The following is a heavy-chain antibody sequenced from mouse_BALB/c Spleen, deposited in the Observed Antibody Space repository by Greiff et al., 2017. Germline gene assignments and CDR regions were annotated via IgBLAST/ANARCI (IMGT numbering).Heavy chain of an antibody. CDR1: GYAFSSSW. CDR3: ARRGYRNDGMDY. CDR2: IYPGDGDT. Sequence: QVQLQQSGPELVKPGASVKISCKASGYAFSSSWVNWVKQRPGQGLEWIGRIYPGDGDTNYNGKFKGKATLTADKSSSTAYMQLSSLTSVDSAVYFCARRGYRNDGMDYWGQGASGTVSS. J-gene: IGHJ4*01. D-gene: IGHD2-14*01. V-gene: IGHV1-82*01.